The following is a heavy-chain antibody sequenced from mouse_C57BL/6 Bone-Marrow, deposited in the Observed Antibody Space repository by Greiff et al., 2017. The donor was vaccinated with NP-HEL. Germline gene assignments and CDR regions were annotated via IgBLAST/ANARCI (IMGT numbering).Heavy chain of an antibody. D-gene: IGHD4-1*01. Sequence: VQLQQSGPGLVAPSQSLSISCTVSGFSLTSYGVHWVRQPPGKGLEWLVVIWSDGSTTYNSALNSRLSISKDNSKNQVFLKMNSLQTDDTSMYYCAITGTYCAMDYWGQGTSVTVAS. CDR1: GFSLTSYG. J-gene: IGHJ4*01. CDR2: IWSDGST. V-gene: IGHV2-6*03. CDR3: AITGTYCAMDY.